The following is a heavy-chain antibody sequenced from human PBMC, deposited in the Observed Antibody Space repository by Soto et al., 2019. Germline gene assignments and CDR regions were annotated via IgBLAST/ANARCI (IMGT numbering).Heavy chain of an antibody. CDR3: ARGLILWFGELSRRGGYYYYMDV. D-gene: IGHD3-10*01. Sequence: LSLTCAVYGGSLSGYQWTWIRQTPGKGLEWIGEINDSGNINYNPSLKSRVTILVDTAKKQISLKLSSVTAADTAVYYCARGLILWFGELSRRGGYYYYMDVWGKWTSVTSP. CDR2: INDSGNI. CDR1: GGSLSGYQ. V-gene: IGHV4-34*01. J-gene: IGHJ6*03.